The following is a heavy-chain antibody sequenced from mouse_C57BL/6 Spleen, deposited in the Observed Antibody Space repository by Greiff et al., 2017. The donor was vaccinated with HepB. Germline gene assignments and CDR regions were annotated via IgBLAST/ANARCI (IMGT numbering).Heavy chain of an antibody. CDR1: GYAFSSYW. CDR3: ARWGLRGLDY. D-gene: IGHD2-4*01. V-gene: IGHV1-80*01. CDR2: IYPGDGDT. Sequence: QVQLKESGAELVKPGASVKISCKASGYAFSSYWMNWVKQRPGKGLEWIGQIYPGDGDTNYNGTFKGKATLTADKSSSTAYMQLSSLTSEDSAVYFCARWGLRGLDYWGQGTTLTVSS. J-gene: IGHJ2*01.